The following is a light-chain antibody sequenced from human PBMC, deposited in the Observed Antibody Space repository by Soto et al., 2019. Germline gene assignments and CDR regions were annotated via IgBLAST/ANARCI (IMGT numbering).Light chain of an antibody. CDR2: ETS. CDR3: HQYGNSPWT. J-gene: IGKJ1*01. CDR1: QSTFSNY. Sequence: ETVLTQSPGTLSLSPGERASLSCRASQSTFSNYLAWFQKKPGQAPRLLIYETSNRATGVPDRFSGSGSGTDFTVTISRLEPEDFAVYYCHQYGNSPWTLGKGTKVEI. V-gene: IGKV3-20*01.